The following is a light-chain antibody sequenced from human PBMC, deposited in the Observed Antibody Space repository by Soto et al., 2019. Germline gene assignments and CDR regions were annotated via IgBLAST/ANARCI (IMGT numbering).Light chain of an antibody. J-gene: IGKJ1*01. CDR1: QSVSSN. CDR2: GAS. CDR3: QQYNNWPRT. V-gene: IGKV3-15*01. Sequence: EIVMTQSPATLSVSPGERATLSCRASQSVSSNLAWYQQKPGQAPRLLIYGASTRATGIPARFSGSGSGTEFNLTINSLQSEDFAVYYCQQYNNWPRTFGQGTKVDIK.